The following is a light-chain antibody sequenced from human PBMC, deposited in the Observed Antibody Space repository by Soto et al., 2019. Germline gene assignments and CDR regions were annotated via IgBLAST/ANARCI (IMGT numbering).Light chain of an antibody. CDR2: RVS. CDR3: HYYADSPGS. CDR1: QAFNTY. V-gene: IGKV3-20*01. J-gene: IGKJ3*01. Sequence: EIVLTQSPGTLSLSPGDRATLSCRASQAFNTYLAWYQQKPGQAPRLLIYRVSTRATGIPDRFSGSGSGTAFTLTISKLEPEDFAVYYCHYYADSPGSFGPGTKVDIK.